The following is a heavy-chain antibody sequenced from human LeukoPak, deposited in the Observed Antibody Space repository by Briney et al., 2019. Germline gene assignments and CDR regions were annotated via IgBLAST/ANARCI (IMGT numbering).Heavy chain of an antibody. Sequence: GGSLRLSCGASGFTVSSNYMSWVRQAPGKGLEWVSAMYSGGTTNYADSAKGRFTISRDNSKNTVDLQMSSLRDEDTAVYYCARGAYPHYYAMDVWGQGTTVTVSS. CDR3: ARGAYPHYYAMDV. J-gene: IGHJ6*02. CDR1: GFTVSSNY. V-gene: IGHV3-53*01. D-gene: IGHD2-2*02. CDR2: MYSGGTT.